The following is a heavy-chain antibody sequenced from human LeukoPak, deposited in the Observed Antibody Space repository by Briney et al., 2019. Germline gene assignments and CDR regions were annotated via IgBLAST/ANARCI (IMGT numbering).Heavy chain of an antibody. Sequence: GGSLRLSCAASGFTFSSYWMHWVRQAPGKGLVWVSRINTDGSSTSYADSVKGRFTISRDNAKNTLYLQMNSLRAEDTAVYYCAKGGPTKAGTDQYYFDYWGQGTLVTVSS. CDR3: AKGGPTKAGTDQYYFDY. CDR1: GFTFSSYW. J-gene: IGHJ4*02. CDR2: INTDGSST. V-gene: IGHV3-74*01. D-gene: IGHD1-1*01.